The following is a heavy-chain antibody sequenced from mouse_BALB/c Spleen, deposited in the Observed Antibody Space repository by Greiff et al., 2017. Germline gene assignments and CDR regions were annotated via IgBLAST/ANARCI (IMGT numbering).Heavy chain of an antibody. CDR2: IYWDDDK. CDR1: GFSLSTSGMG. J-gene: IGHJ3*01. D-gene: IGHD1-1*01. Sequence: QVTLKESGPGILQPSQTLSLTCSFSGFSLSTSGMGVSWIRQPSGKGLEWLAHIYWDDDKRYNPSLKSRLTISKDTSRNQVFLKITSVDTADTATYYCARRADYYGSSSFAYWGQGTLVTVSA. CDR3: ARRADYYGSSSFAY. V-gene: IGHV8-12*01.